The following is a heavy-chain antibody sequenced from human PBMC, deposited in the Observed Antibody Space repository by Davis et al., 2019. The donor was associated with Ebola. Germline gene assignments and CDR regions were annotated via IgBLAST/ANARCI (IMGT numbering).Heavy chain of an antibody. D-gene: IGHD3-3*01. CDR3: ARGVFGVVIDYGMDV. Sequence: SETLSLTCTVSGGSISSSSYYWGWIRQPPGKGLEWIGSMYYSGSTYYNPSLKSRVTISVDTSKNQFSLKLSSVTAADTAVYYCARGVFGVVIDYGMDVWGQGTTVTVSS. J-gene: IGHJ6*02. CDR2: MYYSGST. V-gene: IGHV4-39*01. CDR1: GGSISSSSYY.